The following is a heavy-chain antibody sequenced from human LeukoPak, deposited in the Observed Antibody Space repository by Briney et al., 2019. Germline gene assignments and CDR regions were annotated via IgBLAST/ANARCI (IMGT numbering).Heavy chain of an antibody. J-gene: IGHJ4*02. CDR3: AKARPWISKLDY. CDR2: ISYDGSNQ. Sequence: GGSLRLSCAASGFTFSSYGIHWVRQAPGKGLEWVAVISYDGSNQYYADSVKGRFTISRDNSKNTLYLQMSSLRAEDTAVYYCAKARPWISKLDYWGQGTLVTVSS. D-gene: IGHD5-12*01. CDR1: GFTFSSYG. V-gene: IGHV3-30*18.